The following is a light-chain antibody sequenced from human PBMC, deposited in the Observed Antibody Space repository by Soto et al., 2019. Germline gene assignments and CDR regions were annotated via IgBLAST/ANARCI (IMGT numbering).Light chain of an antibody. V-gene: IGKV3-15*01. CDR1: QSVSSN. CDR3: QQYNDWPPLT. CDR2: GAS. J-gene: IGKJ4*01. Sequence: ILMTHSPATLSVSPGERATLSCRASQSVSSNLAWYQQKPGQAPRLLIYGASTRATGIPARFSGSGSGTEFTLTISSLQSEDFAVYYCQQYNDWPPLTFDGGTKVEIK.